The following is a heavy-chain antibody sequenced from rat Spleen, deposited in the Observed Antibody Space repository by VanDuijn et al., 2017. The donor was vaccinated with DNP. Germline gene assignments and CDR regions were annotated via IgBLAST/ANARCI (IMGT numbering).Heavy chain of an antibody. CDR3: ARSQGYYYDGSYYPFAY. J-gene: IGHJ3*01. CDR2: ISSGGST. D-gene: IGHD1-12*02. CDR1: GFSFSNYD. Sequence: VQLVESGGGLVQPGRSMKLSCAASGFSFSNYDMAWVRQAPMKGLEWIAAISSGGSTYYNSALKSRLSISRDTSKSQVFLKMNSLQTEDTAMYFCARSQGYYYDGSYYPFAYWGQGTLVTVSS. V-gene: IGHV2S12*01.